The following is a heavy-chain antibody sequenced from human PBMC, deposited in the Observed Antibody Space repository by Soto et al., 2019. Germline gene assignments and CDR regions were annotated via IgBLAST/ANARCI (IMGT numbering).Heavy chain of an antibody. CDR1: GGTFSSYA. V-gene: IGHV1-69*13. J-gene: IGHJ4*02. D-gene: IGHD2-15*01. Sequence: SVKVSCKASGGTFSSYAISWVRQAPGQGLEWMGGIIPIFGTANYAQKFQGRVTITADESTSTAYMELSSLRSEDTAVYYCARDFGVVAARAGGTFDYWGQGTLVTVSS. CDR3: ARDFGVVAARAGGTFDY. CDR2: IIPIFGTA.